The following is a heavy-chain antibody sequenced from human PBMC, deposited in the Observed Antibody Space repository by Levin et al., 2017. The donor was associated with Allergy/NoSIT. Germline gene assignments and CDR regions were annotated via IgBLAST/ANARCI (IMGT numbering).Heavy chain of an antibody. CDR2: ITGGGFNT. V-gene: IGHV3-23*01. D-gene: IGHD1-14*01. CDR1: GFTLSDYA. CDR3: AKKQGGTTGFSFDV. Sequence: GGSLRLSCDASGFTLSDYAMSWVCQAPGKGLEWVSVITGGGFNTYYGDSVKGRFTVSRDNSKNTLYLELNSLRAEDTAVYYCAKKQGGTTGFSFDVWGQGTMVTVSS. J-gene: IGHJ3*01.